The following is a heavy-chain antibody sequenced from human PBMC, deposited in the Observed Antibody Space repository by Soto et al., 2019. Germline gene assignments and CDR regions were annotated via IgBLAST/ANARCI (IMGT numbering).Heavy chain of an antibody. CDR1: GFTFSSFW. D-gene: IGHD3-10*01. Sequence: GGSLRLSCAASGFTFSSFWMHWVRQAPGEGLVWVSRINGDGSGTNYADFVEGRFTISRDNAKNTLYLQMSSLRAEDTAVYYCIRDYGEPGSTNAFDIWGQGTVVTVSS. J-gene: IGHJ3*02. CDR2: INGDGSGT. V-gene: IGHV3-74*01. CDR3: IRDYGEPGSTNAFDI.